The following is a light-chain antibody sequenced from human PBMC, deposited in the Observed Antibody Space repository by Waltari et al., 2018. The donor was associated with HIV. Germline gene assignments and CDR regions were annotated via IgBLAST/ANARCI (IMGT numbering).Light chain of an antibody. V-gene: IGLV3-21*02. CDR3: QVWDASSGHVV. CDR2: DDR. J-gene: IGLJ2*01. CDR1: NLGSKS. Sequence: SYVLTQPPTLAVAPGQTARITCGGINLGSKSVHWYQQKPGQAPVMVIYDDRERASHVRGRISGSKSGNTATLTISNVEAGDESDFHCQVWDASSGHVVFGGGTKLTV.